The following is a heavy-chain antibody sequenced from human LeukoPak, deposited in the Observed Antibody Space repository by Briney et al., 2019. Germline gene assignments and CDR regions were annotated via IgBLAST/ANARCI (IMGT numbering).Heavy chain of an antibody. J-gene: IGHJ4*02. CDR1: GGTFSSYA. V-gene: IGHV1-69*13. Sequence: SVKVSCKASGGTFSSYAISWVRQAPGQGLEWMGGIIPIFGTANYAQKLQGRVTITADESTSTAYMELSSLRSEDTAVYYCARDARKYYDSSGYYDYWGQGTLVTVSS. CDR3: ARDARKYYDSSGYYDY. CDR2: IIPIFGTA. D-gene: IGHD3-22*01.